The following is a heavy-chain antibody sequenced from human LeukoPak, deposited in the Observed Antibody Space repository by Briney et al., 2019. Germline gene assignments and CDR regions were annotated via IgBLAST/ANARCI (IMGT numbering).Heavy chain of an antibody. CDR3: AREYCSSTSCYPGASDAFDI. CDR2: ISSSGSTI. D-gene: IGHD2-2*01. J-gene: IGHJ3*02. Sequence: GSLRLSCAASGFTFSDYYMSWIRQAPGKGLEWVSYISSSGSTIYYADSVKGRFTISRDNAKDSLYLQMNSLRAEDTAVYYCAREYCSSTSCYPGASDAFDIWGQGTMVTVSS. V-gene: IGHV3-11*04. CDR1: GFTFSDYY.